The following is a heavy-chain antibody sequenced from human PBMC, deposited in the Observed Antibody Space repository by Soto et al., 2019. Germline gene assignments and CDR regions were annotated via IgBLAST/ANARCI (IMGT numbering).Heavy chain of an antibody. Sequence: EVQLLESGGGLVQPGGSLRLSCAASGFTFSNYAMTWVRQAPGKGLEWVSAIGGRGGRKYYADSVKGRVTISSDNSKITMYMQMHRLRAEGTAVYYCAKRGEDSGGNSDVRGTYYYFGMDVGGQGTTVIVSS. CDR1: GFTFSNYA. CDR2: IGGRGGRK. J-gene: IGHJ6*02. V-gene: IGHV3-23*01. CDR3: AKRGEDSGGNSDVRGTYYYFGMDV. D-gene: IGHD2-21*02.